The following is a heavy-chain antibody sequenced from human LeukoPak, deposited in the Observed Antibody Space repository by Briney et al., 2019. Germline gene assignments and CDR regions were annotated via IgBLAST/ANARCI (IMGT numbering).Heavy chain of an antibody. CDR2: ISYDGSNK. V-gene: IGHV3-30*18. Sequence: GGSLRLSCAASGFTFSSYGMHWVRQAPGKGLEWVAVISYDGSNKYYADSVKGRFTISRDNSKNTLYLQMNSLRAEDTAVYYCAKDAGRDCSSTICRKTTHYYGMDVWGQGTTVTVSS. D-gene: IGHD2-2*01. J-gene: IGHJ6*02. CDR1: GFTFSSYG. CDR3: AKDAGRDCSSTICRKTTHYYGMDV.